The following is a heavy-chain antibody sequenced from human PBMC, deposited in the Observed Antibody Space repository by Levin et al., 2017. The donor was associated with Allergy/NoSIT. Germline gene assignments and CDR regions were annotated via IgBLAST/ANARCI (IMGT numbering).Heavy chain of an antibody. CDR2: IYYSGST. CDR1: GGSISSSSYY. Sequence: SETLSLTCTVSGGSISSSSYYWGWIRQPPGKGLEWIGSIYYSGSTYYNPSLKSRVTISVDTSKNQFSLKLSSVTAADTAVYYCARLLGVITDYWGQGTLVTVSS. V-gene: IGHV4-39*01. CDR3: ARLLGVITDY. D-gene: IGHD3-10*01. J-gene: IGHJ4*02.